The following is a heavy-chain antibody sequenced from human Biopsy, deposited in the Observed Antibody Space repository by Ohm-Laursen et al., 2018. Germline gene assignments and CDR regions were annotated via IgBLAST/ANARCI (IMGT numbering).Heavy chain of an antibody. J-gene: IGHJ3*02. CDR1: GGSLSSYY. Sequence: SDTLSLTCTVSGGSLSSYYWSWIRQPAGKGLEWIGRIYSSGSTNYNPPLKSRVTLSMDTSKRQFSLKLSFVTAADTAVYYCARWTPEYDSSRYYLDAFDIWGQGTKVTVSS. CDR3: ARWTPEYDSSRYYLDAFDI. V-gene: IGHV4-4*07. D-gene: IGHD3-22*01. CDR2: IYSSGST.